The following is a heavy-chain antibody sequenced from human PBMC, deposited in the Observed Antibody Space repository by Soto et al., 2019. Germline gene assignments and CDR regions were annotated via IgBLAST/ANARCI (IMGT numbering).Heavy chain of an antibody. J-gene: IGHJ6*02. D-gene: IGHD3-3*01. Sequence: ASVKVSCKASVGTFSSYAIIWVRQAPGQGLEWMGGIIPIFGTANYAQKFQGRVTITADKSTSTAYMELSSLRDEDTAVYYCARDRTIFGVAVLAGMDVWGQGTTVTVSS. CDR1: VGTFSSYA. V-gene: IGHV1-69*06. CDR2: IIPIFGTA. CDR3: ARDRTIFGVAVLAGMDV.